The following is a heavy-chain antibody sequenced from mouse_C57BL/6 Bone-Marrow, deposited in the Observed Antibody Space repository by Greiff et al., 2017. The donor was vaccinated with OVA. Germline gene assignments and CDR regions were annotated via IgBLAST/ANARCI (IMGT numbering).Heavy chain of an antibody. CDR2: IDPENGDT. CDR1: GFNIKDDY. Sequence: VQLKQSGAELVRPGASVKLSCTASGFNIKDDYMHWVKQRPEQGLEWIGWIDPENGDTEYASKFQGKGTIQADTSSNTAYLQLSSLTSEDTAVYYCTTWDYYGSSSWFAYWGQGTLVTVSA. CDR3: TTWDYYGSSSWFAY. D-gene: IGHD1-1*01. V-gene: IGHV14-4*01. J-gene: IGHJ3*01.